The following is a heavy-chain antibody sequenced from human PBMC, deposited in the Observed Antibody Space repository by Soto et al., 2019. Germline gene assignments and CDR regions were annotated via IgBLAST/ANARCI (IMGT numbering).Heavy chain of an antibody. D-gene: IGHD6-19*01. CDR1: GFTFRSYG. CDR3: ARDLPESYSSLSGRDYYGMDV. Sequence: QTGGSLRLSCAASGFTFRSYGMHWVRQAPGKGLEWVAIIWYDGSNKYYADSVKGRFTISRDNSKNTLCLQMNNLRTEDTAVYYCARDLPESYSSLSGRDYYGMDVWGQGTTVTVSS. V-gene: IGHV3-33*01. J-gene: IGHJ6*02. CDR2: IWYDGSNK.